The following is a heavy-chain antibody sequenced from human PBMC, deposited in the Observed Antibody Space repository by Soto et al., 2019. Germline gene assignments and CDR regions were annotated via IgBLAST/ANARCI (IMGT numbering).Heavy chain of an antibody. CDR3: AAGLRKGSGTLDY. V-gene: IGHV1-3*01. D-gene: IGHD3-10*01. Sequence: ASVKVSCKASGYTFTSYAMHWVRQAPGQRLEWMGWINAGNGNTKYSQKFQGRVTITRDTSANTAYMELSNLRSDDTAVYYCAAGLRKGSGTLDYWGQGTLVTVSS. CDR1: GYTFTSYA. CDR2: INAGNGNT. J-gene: IGHJ4*02.